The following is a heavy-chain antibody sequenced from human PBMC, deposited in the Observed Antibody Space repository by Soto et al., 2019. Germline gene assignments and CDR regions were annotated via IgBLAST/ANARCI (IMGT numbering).Heavy chain of an antibody. CDR3: ARNSLTGYYNYYYSMDV. D-gene: IGHD3-9*01. J-gene: IGHJ6*02. CDR1: GYSFSSYL. Sequence: PGESLKISCKSAGYSFSSYLIAWVRLMPGKGLEWMGSIYPDDSDTKYSPSFQGQVTISADKSISAAYLQWSSLKASDTAIYYCARNSLTGYYNYYYSMDVWGQGTTVTVSS. CDR2: IYPDDSDT. V-gene: IGHV5-51*01.